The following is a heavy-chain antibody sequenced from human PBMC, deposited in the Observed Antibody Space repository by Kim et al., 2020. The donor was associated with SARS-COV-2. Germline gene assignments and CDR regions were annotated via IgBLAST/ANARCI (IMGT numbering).Heavy chain of an antibody. V-gene: IGHV3-30*18. D-gene: IGHD3-3*01. CDR3: AKDRDYDFWSALRVYYYG. Sequence: GGSLRLSCAASGFTFSSYGMHWVRQAPGKGLEWVAVISYDGSNKYYADSVKGRFTISRDNSKNTLYLQMNSLRAEDTAVYYCAKDRDYDFWSALRVYYYG. J-gene: IGHJ6*01. CDR1: GFTFSSYG. CDR2: ISYDGSNK.